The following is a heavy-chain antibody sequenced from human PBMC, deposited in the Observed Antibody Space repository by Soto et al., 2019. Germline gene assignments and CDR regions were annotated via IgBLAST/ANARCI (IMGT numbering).Heavy chain of an antibody. D-gene: IGHD3-22*01. CDR1: GYSFIGYY. V-gene: IGHV1-46*01. CDR2: INPGGGST. J-gene: IGHJ4*02. Sequence: ASVKVSCKTSGYSFIGYYMHWVRQAPGQGLEWMGMINPGGGSTNYAQKFQGRVSMTRDTSTTTLYMELSSLRSEDTAVYYCAIDRAHYVSSGYYYVGRAAFDYWGQGTLVTVSS. CDR3: AIDRAHYVSSGYYYVGRAAFDY.